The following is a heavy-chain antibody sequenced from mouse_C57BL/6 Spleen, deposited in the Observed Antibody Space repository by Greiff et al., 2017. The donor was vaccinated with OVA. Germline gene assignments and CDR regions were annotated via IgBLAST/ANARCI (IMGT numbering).Heavy chain of an antibody. J-gene: IGHJ1*03. CDR3: AKRYDYEGYFDV. D-gene: IGHD2-4*01. Sequence: QVQLQQPGAELVKPGASVKLSCKASGYTFTSYWMQWVKQRPGQGLEWIGEIDPSDSYTNYNQKFKGKATLTVDTSSSTAYMQLSSLTSEDSAVYYCAKRYDYEGYFDVWGTGTTVTVSS. CDR2: IDPSDSYT. V-gene: IGHV1-50*01. CDR1: GYTFTSYW.